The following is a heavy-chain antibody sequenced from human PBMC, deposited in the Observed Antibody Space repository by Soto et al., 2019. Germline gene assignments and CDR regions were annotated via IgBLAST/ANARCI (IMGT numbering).Heavy chain of an antibody. Sequence: GGSLRLSCAASGFTFSTSWMTWVRQAPGKGLEGVANIKQDESAQYYVDSLKGRFSVSRDNAKNSLYLQMDSLRADDTAMYFCVSGAVNSGWYPDYSDYWGQGALVTVSS. D-gene: IGHD6-19*01. J-gene: IGHJ4*02. V-gene: IGHV3-7*01. CDR2: IKQDESAQ. CDR1: GFTFSTSW. CDR3: VSGAVNSGWYPDYSDY.